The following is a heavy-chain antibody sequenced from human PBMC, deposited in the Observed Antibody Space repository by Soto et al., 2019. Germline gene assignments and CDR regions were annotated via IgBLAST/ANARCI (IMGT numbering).Heavy chain of an antibody. CDR2: VYYSGST. J-gene: IGHJ4*02. CDR1: GGSINSYY. D-gene: IGHD1-1*01. CDR3: ARGKEMATTPFDS. V-gene: IGHV4-59*01. Sequence: QVQLQESGPGLVKPSETLSLTCTVSGGSINSYYWSWIRQPPGKGLEWIGYVYYSGSTNYNPSLKSRVTISVDRSKNQFSLKVKSVTAADTAMYYCARGKEMATTPFDSWGQGTLVTVSS.